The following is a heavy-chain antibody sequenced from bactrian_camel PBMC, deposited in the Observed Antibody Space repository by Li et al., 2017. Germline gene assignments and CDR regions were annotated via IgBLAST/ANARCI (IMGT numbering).Heavy chain of an antibody. CDR1: FFILDDFE. CDR3: AADRFGCLRGRTALDSTSAFDY. Sequence: LVESGGGSVQTGGSLRLSCKPSFFILDDFEMMWYRQTPGNECELVASITGDGSIYYTDSVNGRFTISQGNAKNAVYLQMNDLKPEDTAMYYCAADRFGCLRGRTALDSTSAFDYWGQGTQVTVS. V-gene: IGHV3S53*01. D-gene: IGHD1*01. CDR2: ITGDGSI. J-gene: IGHJ4*01.